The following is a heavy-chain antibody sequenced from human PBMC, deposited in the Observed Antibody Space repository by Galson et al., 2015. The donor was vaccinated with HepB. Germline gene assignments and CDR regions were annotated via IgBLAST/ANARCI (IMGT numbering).Heavy chain of an antibody. V-gene: IGHV1-2*02. J-gene: IGHJ4*02. CDR2: INPNSGGT. CDR3: ARVYCSSTSCRNYFDY. D-gene: IGHD2-2*01. Sequence: SVKVSCKASGYTFTGYYMHWVRQAPGQGLEWMGWINPNSGGTNYAQKFQGRVTMTRDTSISTAYMELSRPRSDDTAVYYCARVYCSSTSCRNYFDYWGQGTLVTVSS. CDR1: GYTFTGYY.